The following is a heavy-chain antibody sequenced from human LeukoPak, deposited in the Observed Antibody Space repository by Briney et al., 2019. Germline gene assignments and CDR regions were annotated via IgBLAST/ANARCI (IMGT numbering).Heavy chain of an antibody. CDR1: GYTFTSYH. CDR2: ISAYNGNT. J-gene: IGHJ4*03. Sequence: GASVKVSCKASGYTFTSYHMHWVRQAPGQGLEGMGWISAYNGNTNYAQKLQGRVTMTTDTSTSTAYMELRSLRSDDTAVYYCARVRLRYFDWLLYVTDEPGYFDYWGQGTLVTVSS. D-gene: IGHD3-9*01. CDR3: ARVRLRYFDWLLYVTDEPGYFDY. V-gene: IGHV1-18*04.